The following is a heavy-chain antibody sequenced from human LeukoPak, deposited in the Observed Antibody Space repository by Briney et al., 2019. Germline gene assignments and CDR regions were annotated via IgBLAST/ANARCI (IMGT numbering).Heavy chain of an antibody. CDR1: AFTLSSHY. Sequence: GGSLRLSCAASAFTLSSHYMSWVRHAPGKWLEWVSVIYSGVRTYYPDSVKGRFTISGDSSSTTPYLPMNSLRAEDTPLFYFAKNSREGGIGLVDYWGQGTLVTVSS. J-gene: IGHJ4*02. D-gene: IGHD3-22*01. CDR2: IYSGVRT. V-gene: IGHV3-53*01. CDR3: AKNSREGGIGLVDY.